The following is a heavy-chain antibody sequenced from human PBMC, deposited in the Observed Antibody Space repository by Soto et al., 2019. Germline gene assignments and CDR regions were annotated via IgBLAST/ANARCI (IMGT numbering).Heavy chain of an antibody. J-gene: IGHJ5*02. V-gene: IGHV4-34*01. CDR1: GGPFSGYY. D-gene: IGHD1-26*01. CDR2: INHSGST. Sequence: PSETLSLTCAVYGGPFSGYYWSWIRQPPGKGLEWIGEINHSGSTNYNPSLKSRVTISVDTSKNQFSLKLSSVTAADTAVYYCARGRRIKLRNNWFDPWGQGTLVTVSS. CDR3: ARGRRIKLRNNWFDP.